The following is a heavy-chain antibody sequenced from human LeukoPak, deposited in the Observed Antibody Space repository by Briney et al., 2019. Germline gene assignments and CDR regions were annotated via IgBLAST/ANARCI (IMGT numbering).Heavy chain of an antibody. J-gene: IGHJ4*02. CDR1: GGSFSGYY. D-gene: IGHD6-19*01. CDR2: INHSGST. CDR3: ARGLRSSVTRDY. Sequence: SETLSLTCAVYGGSFSGYYWSWIRQPPGKGLEWIGEINHSGSTNYNPSLKSRVTISVDTSKNQFSLKLSSVTAADTAVYYCARGLRSSVTRDYWGQGTLVTVSS. V-gene: IGHV4-34*01.